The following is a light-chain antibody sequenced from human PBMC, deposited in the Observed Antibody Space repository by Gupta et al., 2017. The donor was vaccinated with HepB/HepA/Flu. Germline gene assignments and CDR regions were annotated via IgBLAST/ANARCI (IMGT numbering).Light chain of an antibody. CDR2: DVT. J-gene: IGLJ3*02. V-gene: IGLV2-11*01. Sequence: QSALTQPRSVSGSPGQSVPISCTRSSSLGGYFDYVSWYQLLPGKSPKLLMYDVTKRPSGVPDRFAGSRSGDAASLTISGLQGEDEADYYCCSYAGDYIWVFGGGTMLTVL. CDR3: CSYAGDYIWV. CDR1: SSLGGYFDY.